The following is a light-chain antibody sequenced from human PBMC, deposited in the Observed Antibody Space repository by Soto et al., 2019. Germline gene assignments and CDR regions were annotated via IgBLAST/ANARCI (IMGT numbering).Light chain of an antibody. Sequence: DFVMTQSPDSLAVSLGERATINCKSSQSVLYSSNNKNYLAWYQQKQGQPPKLLIYWASTRESGVPDRFSGSGSGTDFTLTITSLQAEDVAVYYCQQYYSTPPTFGGGTKVEIK. CDR1: QSVLYSSNNKNY. CDR2: WAS. V-gene: IGKV4-1*01. CDR3: QQYYSTPPT. J-gene: IGKJ4*01.